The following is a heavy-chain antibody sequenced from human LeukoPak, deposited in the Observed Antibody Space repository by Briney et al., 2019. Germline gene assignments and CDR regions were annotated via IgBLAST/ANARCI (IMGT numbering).Heavy chain of an antibody. J-gene: IGHJ4*02. CDR1: GFNFNSYW. CDR3: ARGRYCSGGSCHYFDY. D-gene: IGHD2-15*01. Sequence: PGGSLRLSCAVSGFNFNSYWMSWVRQAPGKGLEWVANIKQDGSEKFYVDSVKGRFTISRDNARNSLYLQMNSLRADDTAVYYCARGRYCSGGSCHYFDYWGQGTLVTVSS. CDR2: IKQDGSEK. V-gene: IGHV3-7*01.